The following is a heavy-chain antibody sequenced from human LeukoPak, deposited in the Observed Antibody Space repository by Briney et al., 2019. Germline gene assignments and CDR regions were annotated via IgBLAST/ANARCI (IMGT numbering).Heavy chain of an antibody. CDR2: IKWNAGST. CDR1: GFTFDDYG. V-gene: IGHV3-20*04. D-gene: IGHD1-7*01. J-gene: IGHJ4*02. Sequence: GGSLRLSCAASGFTFDDYGLSWVRQPPGKGLEWVSSIKWNAGSTTYADSVKGRFTISRDTAKNSLYLQMNGLRAEDTALYYCVRVGDWNYPYFDYWGQGTLVTVSS. CDR3: VRVGDWNYPYFDY.